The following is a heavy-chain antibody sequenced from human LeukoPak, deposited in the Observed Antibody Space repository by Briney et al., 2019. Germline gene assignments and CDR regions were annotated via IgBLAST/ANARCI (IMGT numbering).Heavy chain of an antibody. CDR2: IYSGGST. V-gene: IGHV3-53*01. J-gene: IGHJ4*02. D-gene: IGHD3-3*01. Sequence: GGSLRLSCAPSVFTVNSNYMSCVRQAPGKGLEWVSVIYSGGSTYYADFVKGRFTISRDNSKNTIYLQTNSLRAEDTAVYYCARGWSNGIDNWGQGTLVTVSS. CDR1: VFTVNSNY. CDR3: ARGWSNGIDN.